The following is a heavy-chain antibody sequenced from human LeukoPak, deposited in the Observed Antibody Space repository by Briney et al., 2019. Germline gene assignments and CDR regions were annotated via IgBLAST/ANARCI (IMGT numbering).Heavy chain of an antibody. CDR3: ARLKDYGGIFDY. V-gene: IGHV1-18*01. Sequence: GASVKVSCKASGHTFTSYGISWVRQAPGQGLERMGWISAYNGNTNYAQKLQGRVTMTTDTSTSTAYMELRSLRSDDTAVYYCARLKDYGGIFDYWGQGTLVTVSS. CDR2: ISAYNGNT. CDR1: GHTFTSYG. J-gene: IGHJ4*02. D-gene: IGHD4-23*01.